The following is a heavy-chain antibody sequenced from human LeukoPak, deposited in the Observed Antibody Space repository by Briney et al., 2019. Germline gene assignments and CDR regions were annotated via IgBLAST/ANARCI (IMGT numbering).Heavy chain of an antibody. CDR3: ATHLTYHDFWSTGIYYYYHAMDV. D-gene: IGHD3-3*01. CDR2: IKSKTDGGTT. J-gene: IGHJ6*02. V-gene: IGHV3-15*01. CDR1: GFTFSNAW. Sequence: GGSLRLSCAASGFTFSNAWMSWVRQAPGKGLEWVGRIKSKTDGGTTDYAAPVKGRFTISRDDSKNTLSLQMNSLKTEDTAVYYCATHLTYHDFWSTGIYYYYHAMDVWGQGTTVTVSS.